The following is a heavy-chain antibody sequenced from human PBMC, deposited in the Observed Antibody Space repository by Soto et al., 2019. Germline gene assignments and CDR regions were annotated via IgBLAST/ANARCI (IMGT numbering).Heavy chain of an antibody. CDR1: GGSIDNSPSF. J-gene: IGHJ5*02. CDR3: ARGGAVGTYFDP. D-gene: IGHD6-19*01. V-gene: IGHV4-39*01. CDR2: VYCSGGT. Sequence: PSETLSLTCDVSGGSIDNSPSFWGWVRQPPGRGLEFLGSVYCSGGTYYNPSLKSRVTVPVDTSKNQVSLRVRSVTVAETAVYYCARGGAVGTYFDPWGQGTLVTVSS.